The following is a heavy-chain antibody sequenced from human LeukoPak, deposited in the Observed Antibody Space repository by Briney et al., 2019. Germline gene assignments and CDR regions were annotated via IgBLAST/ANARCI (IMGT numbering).Heavy chain of an antibody. Sequence: ASLKVSCKASGYTFTNYGISWVRQAPGQGLEWMGWISPYNGNTNYAQKLQGRVSMTTDTSTRTAYMELRNLRSDDTAVYYCARDPSYITNTPDYWGQGTLVTVSS. CDR3: ARDPSYITNTPDY. CDR2: ISPYNGNT. CDR1: GYTFTNYG. D-gene: IGHD1-26*01. J-gene: IGHJ4*02. V-gene: IGHV1-18*01.